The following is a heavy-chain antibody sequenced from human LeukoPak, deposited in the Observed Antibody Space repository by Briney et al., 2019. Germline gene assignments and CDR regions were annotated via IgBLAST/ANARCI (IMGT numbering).Heavy chain of an antibody. CDR3: AVLGGHYFDY. D-gene: IGHD1-26*01. V-gene: IGHV3-74*01. Sequence: GGSLRLSCAASGFTFSSYWMHWVRQAPGKGLVWVSRINSDGSNTSYADSVKGRLTISRDNAKNTLYLQMNSLRAEDTAVYYCAVLGGHYFDYWGQGTLVTVSS. CDR2: INSDGSNT. CDR1: GFTFSSYW. J-gene: IGHJ4*02.